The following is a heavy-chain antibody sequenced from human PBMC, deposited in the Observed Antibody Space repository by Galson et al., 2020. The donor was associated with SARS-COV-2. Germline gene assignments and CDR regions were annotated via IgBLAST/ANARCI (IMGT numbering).Heavy chain of an antibody. CDR3: AGVPQMQIAVAGTIGWFDP. D-gene: IGHD6-19*01. Sequence: ASVKVSCKASGYTFTSYVISWVRQAPGQGLEGMGWISAYNGNTNYAQKLQGGVTMTTDTSTSTAYMALMSLRSDGTAVYYFAGVPQMQIAVAGTIGWFDPWGQGTLVTVSS. CDR2: ISAYNGNT. V-gene: IGHV1-18*01. CDR1: GYTFTSYV. J-gene: IGHJ5*02.